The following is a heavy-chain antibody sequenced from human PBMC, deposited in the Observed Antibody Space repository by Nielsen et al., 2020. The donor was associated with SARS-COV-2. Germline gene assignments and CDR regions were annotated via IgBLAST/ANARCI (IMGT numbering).Heavy chain of an antibody. CDR3: ARVSQWELQVY. D-gene: IGHD1-26*01. CDR2: INHSGST. Sequence: RQAPGKGLEWIGEINHSGSTNYNPSLKSRVTISVDTSKNQFSLKLSSVTAADTAVYYCARVSQWELQVYWGQGTLVTVSS. V-gene: IGHV4-34*01. J-gene: IGHJ4*02.